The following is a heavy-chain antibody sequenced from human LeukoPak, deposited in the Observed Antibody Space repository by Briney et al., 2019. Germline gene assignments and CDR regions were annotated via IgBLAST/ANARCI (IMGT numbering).Heavy chain of an antibody. D-gene: IGHD6-13*01. Sequence: PSETLSLTCTVSGGSISSYYWSWLRQPPGKGLEWIGYIYDSGSTNYNPSLKSRVAISVDTSKNQFSLKLSSVTAADTAVYYCARVGIAAAGPSRYYYYYMDVGGKGTTVTIS. CDR3: ARVGIAAAGPSRYYYYYMDV. CDR1: GGSISSYY. V-gene: IGHV4-59*08. J-gene: IGHJ6*03. CDR2: IYDSGST.